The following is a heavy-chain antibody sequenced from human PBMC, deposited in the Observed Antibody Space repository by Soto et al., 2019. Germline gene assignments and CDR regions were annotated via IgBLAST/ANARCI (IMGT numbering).Heavy chain of an antibody. CDR2: IYPGDSDT. V-gene: IGHV5-51*01. CDR1: GYSFTSYW. CDR3: AASIFYYGMDV. Sequence: ESLKISCKGSGYSFTSYWIGWVRQMPGKGLEWMGIIYPGDSDTKYNPSFQGQVTISADKSITTTYLQWSSLKASDTAIYYCAASIFYYGMDVWGQGTTVTVSS. J-gene: IGHJ6*02.